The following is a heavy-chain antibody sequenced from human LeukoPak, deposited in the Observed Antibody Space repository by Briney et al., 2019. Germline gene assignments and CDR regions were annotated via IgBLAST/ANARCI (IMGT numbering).Heavy chain of an antibody. D-gene: IGHD4-23*01. Sequence: KPSETLSLTCTVSGGSIGSYYWSWIRQSPGKGLDWIGYIHNSGATSYNPSLKSRVAISVDSSKNQFSLKLGSVTASDTAVYYCARQRNDVGGFYIDYWSQGTLVTISS. CDR3: ARQRNDVGGFYIDY. CDR1: GGSIGSYY. J-gene: IGHJ4*02. CDR2: IHNSGAT. V-gene: IGHV4-59*08.